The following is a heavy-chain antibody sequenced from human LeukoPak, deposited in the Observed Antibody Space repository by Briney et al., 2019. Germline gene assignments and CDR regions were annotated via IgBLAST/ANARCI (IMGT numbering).Heavy chain of an antibody. CDR1: GGSISSYY. CDR3: ARAWCSGGSCYVAFDI. CDR2: IYTSGST. Sequence: SETLSLTCTVSGGSISSYYWSWIRQPAGKGLEWIGRIYTSGSTNYNPSLKSRVTMSVDTSKNQFSLKLSSVTAADTAVYYCARAWCSGGSCYVAFDIWGQGTMVTVSS. V-gene: IGHV4-4*07. D-gene: IGHD2-15*01. J-gene: IGHJ3*02.